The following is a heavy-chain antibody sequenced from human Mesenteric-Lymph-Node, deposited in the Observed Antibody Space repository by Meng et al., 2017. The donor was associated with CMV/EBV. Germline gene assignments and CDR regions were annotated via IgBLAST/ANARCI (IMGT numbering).Heavy chain of an antibody. D-gene: IGHD3-9*01. Sequence: QVQLTQLGTGLLKPSETLSVTCAVYGGSFSGYYWNWIRQSPEKGLEWIGEINHSGSTTYNPSFTSRIIISVDTSTNQISLNMSSVTAADTAAYYCARGSSYDILTGYFDYWGQGALVTVSS. CDR3: ARGSSYDILTGYFDY. J-gene: IGHJ4*02. CDR1: GGSFSGYY. V-gene: IGHV4-34*01. CDR2: INHSGST.